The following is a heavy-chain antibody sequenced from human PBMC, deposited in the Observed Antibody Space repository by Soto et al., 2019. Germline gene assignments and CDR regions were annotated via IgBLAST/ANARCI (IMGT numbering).Heavy chain of an antibody. Sequence: EVQLVESGGGLVQPGGSLRLSCVASGFTLSSYSMNWLRQAPGKGLEWISYISSGSDTIYYADSVKGRFTVSRDNAKNSLYLQMNSLRDDDTAVYYCARPGEGVLFYYALDVWGQGTTVTVSS. J-gene: IGHJ6*02. D-gene: IGHD3-16*01. CDR2: ISSGSDTI. V-gene: IGHV3-48*02. CDR1: GFTLSSYS. CDR3: ARPGEGVLFYYALDV.